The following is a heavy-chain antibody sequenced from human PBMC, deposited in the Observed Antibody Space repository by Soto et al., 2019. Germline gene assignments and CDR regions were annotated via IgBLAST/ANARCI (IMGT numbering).Heavy chain of an antibody. D-gene: IGHD3-22*01. Sequence: SETLSLTCTVSGDSITSNSYFWAWIRQPPGKGLEWIGSIYYSGTTYYNPSLKSRVTISVDRSKNQFSLKLSSVTAADTAVYYCARGNYYDSSGYYVFFDYWGQGTLVTVSS. CDR3: ARGNYYDSSGYYVFFDY. CDR2: IYYSGTT. J-gene: IGHJ4*02. V-gene: IGHV4-39*07. CDR1: GDSITSNSYF.